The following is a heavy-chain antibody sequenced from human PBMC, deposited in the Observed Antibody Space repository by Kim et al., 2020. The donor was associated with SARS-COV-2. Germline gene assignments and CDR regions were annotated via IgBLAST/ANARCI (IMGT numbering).Heavy chain of an antibody. CDR3: ASGRYSSSWYGTVYWFDP. Sequence: SETLSLTCAVYGGSFSGYYWNWIRQPPGKGLEWIGEINHSGSTNYNPSLKSRVTISVDTSKNQLSLKLSSVTAADTAVYYCASGRYSSSWYGTVYWFDP. D-gene: IGHD6-13*01. J-gene: IGHJ5*02. V-gene: IGHV4-34*01. CDR1: GGSFSGYY. CDR2: INHSGST.